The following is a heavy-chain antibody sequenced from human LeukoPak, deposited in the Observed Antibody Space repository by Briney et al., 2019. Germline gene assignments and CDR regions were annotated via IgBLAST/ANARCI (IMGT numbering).Heavy chain of an antibody. V-gene: IGHV3-49*04. CDR2: IRTKSNGGAA. Sequence: GGSLRLSCRTCRFPFGAYAIAWVRQAPGKGLEWVSFIRTKSNGGAADYAASVKGRFTMSRDDSKNIAYLHMNSLKTEDTGVYYCTRDPPPFPWGQGTLVTVSS. CDR1: RFPFGAYA. J-gene: IGHJ5*02. CDR3: TRDPPPFP.